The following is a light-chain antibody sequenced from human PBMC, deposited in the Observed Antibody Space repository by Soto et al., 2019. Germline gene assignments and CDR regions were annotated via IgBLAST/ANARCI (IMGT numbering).Light chain of an antibody. V-gene: IGKV3-11*01. CDR3: QHHSNWLRT. Sequence: EVVLTQSPATLSLSPGERATLSCRASQTVGGHFAWYQQKPGQAPRLLLSETSNRATGIPGRFSGSGSGTDVTLTISSLEPEDLAVYYCQHHSNWLRTFGGGTKVEIE. J-gene: IGKJ4*01. CDR2: ETS. CDR1: QTVGGH.